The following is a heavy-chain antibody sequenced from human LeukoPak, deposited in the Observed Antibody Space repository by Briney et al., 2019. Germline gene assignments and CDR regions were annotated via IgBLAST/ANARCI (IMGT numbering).Heavy chain of an antibody. CDR2: IYYSGST. J-gene: IGHJ4*02. V-gene: IGHV4-39*07. D-gene: IGHD3-16*01. CDR3: ARDGGGEAP. Sequence: PSETLSLTCTVSGGSISSSSYYWGWIRQPPGKGLEWIGSIYYSGSTYYNPSLKSRVTISVDTSKNQFSLKLSSVTAADTAVYYCARDGGGEAPWGQGTLATVSS. CDR1: GGSISSSSYY.